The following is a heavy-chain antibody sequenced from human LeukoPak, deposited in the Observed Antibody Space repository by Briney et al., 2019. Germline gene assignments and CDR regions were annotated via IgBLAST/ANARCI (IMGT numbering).Heavy chain of an antibody. J-gene: IGHJ4*02. Sequence: SETLSLICTVSGGSISSYYWSWIRQPAGKGLEWIGRIYASGNTNYNPSLKSRVTMSVDTSKNLFALKLSSVTAADTAVYYCARQGVATAIDYWGQGTLVTVSS. CDR2: IYASGNT. V-gene: IGHV4-4*07. CDR1: GGSISSYY. D-gene: IGHD2-21*02. CDR3: ARQGVATAIDY.